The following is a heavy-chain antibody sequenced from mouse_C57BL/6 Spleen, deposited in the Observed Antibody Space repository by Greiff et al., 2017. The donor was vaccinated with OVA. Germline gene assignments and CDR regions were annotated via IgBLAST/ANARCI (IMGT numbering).Heavy chain of an antibody. CDR3: TRGGLDY. D-gene: IGHD3-3*01. J-gene: IGHJ2*01. V-gene: IGHV1-15*01. Sequence: VQLQQSGAELVRPGASVTLSCKASGYTFTDYEMHWVKQTPVHGLEWIGAIDPETGGTAYNQKFKGKAILTADKSSSTAYRELRSLTSEYSAVYYCTRGGLDYWGQGTTLTVSS. CDR1: GYTFTDYE. CDR2: IDPETGGT.